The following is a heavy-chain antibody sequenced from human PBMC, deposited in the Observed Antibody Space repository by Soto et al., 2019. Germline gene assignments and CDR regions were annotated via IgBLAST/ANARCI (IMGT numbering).Heavy chain of an antibody. CDR2: ISQSGAT. Sequence: PXETLSLTCAVSGCSITSGAYSWSWIRQPPGKVLEWLGYISQSGATYYNPSLERRVTISMDRSKNAFSLNLSSVTADDTAVYYCARSFMVPVDFFDYWGQGPLVTVSS. J-gene: IGHJ4*02. CDR3: ARSFMVPVDFFDY. D-gene: IGHD3-10*01. CDR1: GCSITSGAYS. V-gene: IGHV4-30-2*01.